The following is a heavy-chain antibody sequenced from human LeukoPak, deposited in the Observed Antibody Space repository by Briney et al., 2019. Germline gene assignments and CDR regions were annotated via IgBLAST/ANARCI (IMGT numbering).Heavy chain of an antibody. D-gene: IGHD3-22*01. CDR2: IYSGGST. V-gene: IGHV3-53*01. CDR1: GFTVSSNY. CDR3: ARDQAPSGYHDY. Sequence: GGSLRLSCAASGFTVSSNYMSWVRQAPGKGLEWVSVIYSGGSTYYADSVKDRFTISRDSSKNTLYLQMNSLRAEDTAVYYCARDQAPSGYHDYWGQGTLVTVSS. J-gene: IGHJ4*02.